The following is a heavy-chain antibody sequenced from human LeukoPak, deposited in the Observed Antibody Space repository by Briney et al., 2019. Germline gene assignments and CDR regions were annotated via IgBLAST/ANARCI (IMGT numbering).Heavy chain of an antibody. Sequence: ASVKVSCKASGYTFTSFDFNWVRQATGQGLEWTGWMKSNNGHTGYAQKFQGRVTMTRDTSISTACMELSSLTFEDTAVYYCARGPPNWGMVGYWGQGTLVTVSS. CDR2: MKSNNGHT. CDR1: GYTFTSFD. D-gene: IGHD7-27*01. J-gene: IGHJ4*02. CDR3: ARGPPNWGMVGY. V-gene: IGHV1-8*01.